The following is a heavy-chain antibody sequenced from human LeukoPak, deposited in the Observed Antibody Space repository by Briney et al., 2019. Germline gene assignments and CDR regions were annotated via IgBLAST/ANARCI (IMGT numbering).Heavy chain of an antibody. D-gene: IGHD6-19*01. CDR2: IDNRGSR. CDR1: LGSFSAYS. Sequence: SETLSLTRALYLGSFSAYSSSSIRQPPRKGLEWGGEIDNRGSRNHNPSLKSRVTISLDTSKNQFSLKLSSVTAADTAVYYCARHEIAVAGTSLAYWGQGTLVTVSS. V-gene: IGHV4-34*01. CDR3: ARHEIAVAGTSLAY. J-gene: IGHJ4*02.